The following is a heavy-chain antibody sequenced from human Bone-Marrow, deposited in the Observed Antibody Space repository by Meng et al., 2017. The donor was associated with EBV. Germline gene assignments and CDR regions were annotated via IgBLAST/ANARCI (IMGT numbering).Heavy chain of an antibody. Sequence: ITLQESGPTVIHPPQTLTLTCTFSGFSLSTSGMSVAWIRQPPGKALEWLALIYWDDETRYSPALKNRLTVTKDSSKNQVVFRMANLDPADTATYYCAHRRSDSGWFGYWGQGTLVTVSS. CDR3: AHRRSDSGWFGY. J-gene: IGHJ4*02. CDR2: IYWDDET. D-gene: IGHD6-19*01. CDR1: GFSLSTSGMS. V-gene: IGHV2-5*02.